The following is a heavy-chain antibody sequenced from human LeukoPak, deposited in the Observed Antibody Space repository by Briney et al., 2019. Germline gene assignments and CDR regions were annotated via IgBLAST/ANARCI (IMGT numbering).Heavy chain of an antibody. CDR1: GFTFSSNN. Sequence: PGRSLSLSCAASGFTFSSNNMHWVRQAPEKGLEWVAVMSYDGSQRYYADSVRGRFTISRDNSMNMFFLQMNSLRNEDTAVYYCARGWRPTGGKSFDLWGRGTLVIVSS. V-gene: IGHV3-30-3*01. CDR2: MSYDGSQR. J-gene: IGHJ4*02. CDR3: ARGWRPTGGKSFDL. D-gene: IGHD4-23*01.